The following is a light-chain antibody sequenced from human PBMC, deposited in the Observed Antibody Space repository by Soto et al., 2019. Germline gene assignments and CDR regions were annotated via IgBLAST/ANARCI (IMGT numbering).Light chain of an antibody. CDR3: QQYGGSLPYT. V-gene: IGKV3-20*01. J-gene: IGKJ2*01. Sequence: EIVLMQSPGTLSLSPGERATLSCRTSQSVSSRNLAWYQQKPGQAPRLLIYGASSRATGIPDRFSGSGSGTDFILTISRLEPEDFAVYYCQQYGGSLPYTFGQGTKLDIK. CDR2: GAS. CDR1: QSVSSRN.